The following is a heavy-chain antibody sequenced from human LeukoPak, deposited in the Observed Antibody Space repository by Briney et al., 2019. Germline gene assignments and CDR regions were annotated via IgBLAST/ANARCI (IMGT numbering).Heavy chain of an antibody. CDR2: IKQDGSEM. J-gene: IGHJ4*02. CDR3: ARGSGSYYVH. D-gene: IGHD1-26*01. CDR1: GDYW. Sequence: PGGSLRLSCAASGDYWMSWVRQAPGKGLEWVANIKQDGSEMYYVDSVKGRFTISRDNAKNSLYLQMNGLRADDTAVYYCARGSGSYYVHWGQGTRVTVST. V-gene: IGHV3-7*04.